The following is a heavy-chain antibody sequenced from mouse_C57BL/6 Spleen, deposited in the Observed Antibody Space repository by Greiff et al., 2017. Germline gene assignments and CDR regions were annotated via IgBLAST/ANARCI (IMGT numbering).Heavy chain of an antibody. CDR1: GYTFTSYW. V-gene: IGHV1-69*01. D-gene: IGHD1-3*01. CDR3: ATKLYWYFDV. Sequence: QVQLQQSGAELVMPGSSVKLSCKASGYTFTSYWMHWVKQRPGQGLEWIGDIDPSDSYTNYNQKFKDKSTLTVDKSSSTAYMQLSSLTSEDSAVYYCATKLYWYFDVWGTGTTVTVSS. CDR2: IDPSDSYT. J-gene: IGHJ1*03.